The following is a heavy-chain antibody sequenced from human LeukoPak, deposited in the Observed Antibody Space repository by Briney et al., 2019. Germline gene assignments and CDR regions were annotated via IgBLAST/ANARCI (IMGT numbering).Heavy chain of an antibody. D-gene: IGHD6-19*01. Sequence: SETLSLTCTVAGGSISSYYWSWIRQPPGKGLEWIGEINHSGSTNYNPSLKSRVTISADTSKNQFSLKLSSVTAADTAVYYCARAPSSGWYELLSFPFDYWGQGTLVTVSS. CDR1: GGSISSYY. CDR3: ARAPSSGWYELLSFPFDY. CDR2: INHSGST. V-gene: IGHV4-34*01. J-gene: IGHJ4*02.